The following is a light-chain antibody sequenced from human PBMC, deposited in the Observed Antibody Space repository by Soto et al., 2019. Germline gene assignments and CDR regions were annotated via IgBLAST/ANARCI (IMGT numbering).Light chain of an antibody. Sequence: QSALTQPASVSGSPGQSITISCTGTSSDVGSYNLVSWYQQHPGKAPKLMIYEVSKRPSGVSNRVSGSKSGNTASLTISGLQAEDEADYCCCSYAGGSTLVFGGGTKLTVL. CDR1: SSDVGSYNL. CDR2: EVS. J-gene: IGLJ2*01. CDR3: CSYAGGSTLV. V-gene: IGLV2-23*02.